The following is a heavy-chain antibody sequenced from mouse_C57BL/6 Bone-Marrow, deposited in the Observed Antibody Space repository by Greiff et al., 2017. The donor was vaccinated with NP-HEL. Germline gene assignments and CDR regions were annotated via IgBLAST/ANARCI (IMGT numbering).Heavy chain of an antibody. D-gene: IGHD2-3*01. CDR2: ISSGGSYT. V-gene: IGHV5-6*01. Sequence: EVKLVESGGDLVKPGGSLKLSCAASGFTFSSYGMSWVRQTPDKRLEWVATISSGGSYTSYPASVKGRFTISRDKANNTLYLQMSSLKSEDTAMYYCARDGYYFAYWGQGTLVTVSA. J-gene: IGHJ3*01. CDR1: GFTFSSYG. CDR3: ARDGYYFAY.